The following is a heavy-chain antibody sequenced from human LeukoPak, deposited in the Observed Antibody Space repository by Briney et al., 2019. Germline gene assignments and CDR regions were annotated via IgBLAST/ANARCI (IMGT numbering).Heavy chain of an antibody. CDR1: GGSISSLY. Sequence: SETLSLTCSVSGGSISSLYWSWIRQPPGKGLEWIGYIYYTGSTNYNPSLKSRVTMFVDMSKNQFSLRLSSVTAADTAVYYCARANYVTDYWGQGTLVTVSS. CDR2: IYYTGST. J-gene: IGHJ4*02. V-gene: IGHV4-59*08. D-gene: IGHD1-7*01. CDR3: ARANYVTDY.